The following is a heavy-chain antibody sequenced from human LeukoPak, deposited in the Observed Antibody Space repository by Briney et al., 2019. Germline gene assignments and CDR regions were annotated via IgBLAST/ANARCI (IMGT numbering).Heavy chain of an antibody. Sequence: SETLSLTCAVYGGSFSGYYWSWIRQPPGKGLEWIGYIYYSGSTNYNPSLKSRVTISVDTSKNQFSLKLSSVTAADTAVYYCARGPRDSSGYYLFDYWGQGTLVTVSS. CDR1: GGSFSGYY. CDR3: ARGPRDSSGYYLFDY. D-gene: IGHD3-22*01. CDR2: IYYSGST. V-gene: IGHV4-59*01. J-gene: IGHJ4*02.